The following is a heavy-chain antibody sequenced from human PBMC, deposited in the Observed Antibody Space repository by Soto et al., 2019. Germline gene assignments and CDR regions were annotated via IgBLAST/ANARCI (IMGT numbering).Heavy chain of an antibody. CDR1: GGSISSYY. D-gene: IGHD3-10*01. Sequence: SETLSLTCTVSGGSISSYYWSWIRQPPGKGLEWIGYIYYSGSTNYNPSLKSRVTISVDTSKNQFSLKLSSVTAADTAVYYCARLEWLGEYSDWFDPWGQGTLVTVSS. CDR2: IYYSGST. V-gene: IGHV4-59*01. CDR3: ARLEWLGEYSDWFDP. J-gene: IGHJ5*02.